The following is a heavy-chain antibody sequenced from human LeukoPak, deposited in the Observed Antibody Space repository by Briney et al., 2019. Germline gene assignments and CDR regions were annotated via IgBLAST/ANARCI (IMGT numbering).Heavy chain of an antibody. CDR1: GFTFSNYA. Sequence: PGGSLRLSCAASGFTFSNYAMHWVRQAPGKGLEWVAVIWYDASNRYYADSVKGRFTISRDNSKNTLYLQMNSLRAEDTAVYFCARDLAAAATWFDPWGQGTLVTVSS. V-gene: IGHV3-33*08. CDR3: ARDLAAAATWFDP. J-gene: IGHJ5*02. CDR2: IWYDASNR. D-gene: IGHD6-13*01.